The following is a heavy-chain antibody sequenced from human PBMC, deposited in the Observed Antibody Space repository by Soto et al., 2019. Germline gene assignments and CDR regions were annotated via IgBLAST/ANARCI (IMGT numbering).Heavy chain of an antibody. CDR2: MYYSGSS. CDR1: GGSISSRTFW. Sequence: QLQLQESGPGLVKPSETLSLTCSVSGGSISSRTFWWAWIRQPPGKGLEWFGDMYYSGSSYCSPSLNSRGTLSVDTSKNQLSLKLHAVTAADTSVYYCARHPRDDYDYGGSGIFDYWGQGTLVTVSS. V-gene: IGHV4-39*01. J-gene: IGHJ4*02. D-gene: IGHD5-12*01. CDR3: ARHPRDDYDYGGSGIFDY.